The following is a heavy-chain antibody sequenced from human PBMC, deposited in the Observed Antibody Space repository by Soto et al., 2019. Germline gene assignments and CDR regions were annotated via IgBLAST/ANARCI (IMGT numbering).Heavy chain of an antibody. CDR2: IYYSGST. CDR1: GSSIRSYY. D-gene: IGHD4-17*01. J-gene: IGHJ4*02. Sequence: SETLSLTCSVSGSSIRSYYWSWIRQPPGKGLEWIGNIYYSGSTNYNPSLKSRVIISVDSSKSQFSLRLNSLTAADTAVYYCTRVGGYYGDYPNFDYWGQGALVTVSS. CDR3: TRVGGYYGDYPNFDY. V-gene: IGHV4-59*01.